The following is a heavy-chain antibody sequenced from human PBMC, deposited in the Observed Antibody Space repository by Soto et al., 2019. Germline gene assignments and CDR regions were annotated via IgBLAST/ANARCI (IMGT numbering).Heavy chain of an antibody. CDR3: KRDSSYYGAGRGVLDY. CDR2: IYSGGKT. CDR1: GFSVNNNY. Sequence: GGSLRLSCAVSGFSVNNNYMSWVRQTPQKGLEWVSVIYSGGKTDYAESVRGRFTVSRDTSRNALFLQMNSLRAEDTAMYYCKRDSSYYGAGRGVLDYWGPGTLVTVSS. J-gene: IGHJ4*02. D-gene: IGHD3-10*01. V-gene: IGHV3-66*01.